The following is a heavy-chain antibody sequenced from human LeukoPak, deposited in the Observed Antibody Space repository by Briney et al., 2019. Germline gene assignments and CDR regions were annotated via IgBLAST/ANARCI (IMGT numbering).Heavy chain of an antibody. Sequence: PGGSLRLSCAASGFTFSTYALHWVRQAPGKGLEWVAVISYDASNKYYADSVKGRFTISRDNSKNTLYLQMNSLRGEDTAVYYCAKVESDILTGLFDYWGQGTLVTVSS. D-gene: IGHD3-9*01. V-gene: IGHV3-30-3*01. CDR2: ISYDASNK. CDR3: AKVESDILTGLFDY. J-gene: IGHJ4*02. CDR1: GFTFSTYA.